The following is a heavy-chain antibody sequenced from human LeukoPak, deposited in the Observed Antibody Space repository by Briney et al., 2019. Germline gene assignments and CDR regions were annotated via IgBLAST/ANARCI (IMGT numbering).Heavy chain of an antibody. D-gene: IGHD1-26*01. J-gene: IGHJ4*02. CDR1: GDSISSDY. CDR3: ARGTMGATHFDY. V-gene: IGHV4-59*01. Sequence: SETLSLTCTVSGDSISSDYWNWLRQPPGKGLEWIGYIYYSGSTNYNVSLKSRVTISVDTSKKQFSLRLSSVTAADTAVYYCARGTMGATHFDYWGQGTLVTVSS. CDR2: IYYSGST.